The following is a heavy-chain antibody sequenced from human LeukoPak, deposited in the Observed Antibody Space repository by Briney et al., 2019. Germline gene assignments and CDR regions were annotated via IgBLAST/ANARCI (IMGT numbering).Heavy chain of an antibody. V-gene: IGHV4-59*01. CDR1: GGSISSYY. CDR2: IYYSGST. D-gene: IGHD6-13*01. Sequence: PSETLSLTCTVSGGSISSYYWSWIRQPPGKGLEWIGYIYYSGSTNYNPSLKGRVTISVDTSKNQFSLKLSSVTAADTAVYYCARRAAAGKRYYYYGMDVWGQGTTVTVSS. J-gene: IGHJ6*02. CDR3: ARRAAAGKRYYYYGMDV.